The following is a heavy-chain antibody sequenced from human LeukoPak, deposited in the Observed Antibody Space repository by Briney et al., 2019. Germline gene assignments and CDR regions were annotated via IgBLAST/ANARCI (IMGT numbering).Heavy chain of an antibody. CDR2: IFGSGGST. CDR3: AKTTTGYSSGRFPGWPVDY. J-gene: IGHJ4*02. CDR1: GFTFSSYA. V-gene: IGHV3-23*01. D-gene: IGHD6-19*01. Sequence: GGSLRLSCAASGFTFSSYAMYWVRQAPGKGLEWVSGIFGSGGSTHYADSVKGRFTISRDNSKNTVYLQMNSLRAGDTAVYYCAKTTTGYSSGRFPGWPVDYWGQGTLVTVSS.